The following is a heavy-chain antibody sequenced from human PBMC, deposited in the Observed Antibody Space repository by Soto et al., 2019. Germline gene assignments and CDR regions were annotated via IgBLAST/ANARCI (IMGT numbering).Heavy chain of an antibody. J-gene: IGHJ4*02. CDR2: IYYSGST. Sequence: SETLSLTCTVSGGSISSGGYYWSWIRQQPGKGLEWIGYIYYSGSTYYNPSLKSRVTISVDTSKNQFSLKLSSVTAADTAVYYCARGREYCIGGSCYKYYFDYWCQGTLVTVFS. CDR1: GGSISSGGYY. CDR3: ARGREYCIGGSCYKYYFDY. D-gene: IGHD2-15*01. V-gene: IGHV4-31*03.